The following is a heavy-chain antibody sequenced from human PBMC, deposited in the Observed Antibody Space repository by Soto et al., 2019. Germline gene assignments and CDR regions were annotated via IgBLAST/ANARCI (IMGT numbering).Heavy chain of an antibody. V-gene: IGHV3-33*01. Sequence: PGGSLRLSCAASGFTFSSYGMHWVRQAPGKGLEWVAVIWYDGSNKYYADSVKGRFAISRDNSKNTLYLQMNSLRAEDTAVYYCARASGYCSGGSCSRLGPWGQGTLVTVSS. CDR3: ARASGYCSGGSCSRLGP. CDR2: IWYDGSNK. D-gene: IGHD2-15*01. J-gene: IGHJ5*02. CDR1: GFTFSSYG.